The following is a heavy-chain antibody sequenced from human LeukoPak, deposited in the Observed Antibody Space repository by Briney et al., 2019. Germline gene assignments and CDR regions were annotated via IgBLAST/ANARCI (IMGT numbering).Heavy chain of an antibody. CDR2: IYYNGNT. CDR3: VRGNYDNRGYSNAFDI. J-gene: IGHJ3*02. V-gene: IGHV4-59*01. CDR1: GASISSSY. D-gene: IGHD3-22*01. Sequence: PSETLSLTCTVSGASISSSYWSWVRQPPGKRLEWIGFIYYNGNTNSNPSLKSRVTISADTSKNQFSLKLTSVTAADTAVYYCVRGNYDNRGYSNAFDIWGQGAMVTVCS.